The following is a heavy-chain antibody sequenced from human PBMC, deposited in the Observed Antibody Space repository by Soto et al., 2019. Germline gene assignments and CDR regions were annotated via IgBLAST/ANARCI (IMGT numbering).Heavy chain of an antibody. CDR2: IYYSGST. CDR3: ARHVYCGGDYYFPPDY. CDR1: GGSISSSSYY. D-gene: IGHD2-21*02. V-gene: IGHV4-39*01. J-gene: IGHJ4*02. Sequence: SETLSLTCTVSGGSISSSSYYWGWIRQPPGKGLEWIGNIYYSGSTYYNPSLKSRVTISVDTSKNQFSLKLSSVTAADTALYYCARHVYCGGDYYFPPDYWGQGTLVTVSS.